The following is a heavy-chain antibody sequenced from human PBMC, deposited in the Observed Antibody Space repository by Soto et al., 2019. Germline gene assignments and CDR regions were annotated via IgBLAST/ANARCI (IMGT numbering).Heavy chain of an antibody. CDR1: GFTFNNYA. CDR2: ISGGGDTT. V-gene: IGHV3-23*01. D-gene: IGHD3-10*01. J-gene: IGHJ4*02. CDR3: AKGRGGSGSLTPRVDF. Sequence: EVQLLESGGGLVQPGGSLRLSCAASGFTFNNYAMTWARQAPGKGLEWVSAISGGGDTTSYADSVKGRFTVSRDGSKNTLYLQMSSLRAEDTDLYYCAKGRGGSGSLTPRVDFWGQGTLFTVSS.